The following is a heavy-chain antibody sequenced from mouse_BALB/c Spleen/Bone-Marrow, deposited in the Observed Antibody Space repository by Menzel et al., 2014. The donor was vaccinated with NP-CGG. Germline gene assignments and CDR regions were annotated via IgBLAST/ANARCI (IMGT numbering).Heavy chain of an antibody. V-gene: IGHV14-3*02. Sequence: EVHLQQSGAELVKPGASVKLSCTASGFNIKDTYMHWVKQGPEQGLEWIGRIDPANGNTKYDPKFQGKATITADTSSNTAYLQLSSLTSEDTVVYYCARNTQFAYWGQGTLVTVSA. CDR1: GFNIKDTY. J-gene: IGHJ3*01. CDR2: IDPANGNT. CDR3: ARNTQFAY. D-gene: IGHD5-1-1*01.